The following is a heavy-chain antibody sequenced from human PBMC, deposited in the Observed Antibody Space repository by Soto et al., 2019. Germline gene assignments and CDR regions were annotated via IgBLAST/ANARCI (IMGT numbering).Heavy chain of an antibody. CDR2: MNPNSGNT. D-gene: IGHD2-2*01. Sequence: ASVKVSCKASGYTFTSYDINWVRQATGQGLEWMGWMNPNSGNTGYAQKFQGRVTMTRNTSISTAYMELSSLRSEDTAVYYCERSRTGRHWFDPWGQGTLVTVSS. CDR1: GYTFTSYD. J-gene: IGHJ5*02. V-gene: IGHV1-8*01. CDR3: ERSRTGRHWFDP.